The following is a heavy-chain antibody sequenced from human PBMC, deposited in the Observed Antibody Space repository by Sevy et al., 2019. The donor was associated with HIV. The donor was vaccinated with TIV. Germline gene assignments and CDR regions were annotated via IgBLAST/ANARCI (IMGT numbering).Heavy chain of an antibody. Sequence: GGSLRLSCAASGFTFSDYAIHWVRQAPGKGLEWVAVISYDGSEKYYADSVKGRFTISRDNSENTLYLQMNFLGADDTPVYYCAKRRVQSGLSGGGANYGWDVCGQGTTVTVSS. V-gene: IGHV3-30-3*02. CDR3: AKRRVQSGLSGGGANYGWDV. D-gene: IGHD2-8*02. CDR2: ISYDGSEK. J-gene: IGHJ6*02. CDR1: GFTFSDYA.